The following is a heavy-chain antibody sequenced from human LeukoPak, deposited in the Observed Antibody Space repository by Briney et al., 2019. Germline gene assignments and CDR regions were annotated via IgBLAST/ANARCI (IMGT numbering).Heavy chain of an antibody. V-gene: IGHV3-43*01. CDR2: INWNDATT. Sequence: WGSLTLSCAASTFSFSAYTMHWLRQRPGRGLEWFFLINWNDATTSYIYSVRGLFTFSSANSKHSLYLQIDSLRTTATAFYSCAKSDDWQHLCDSWGPGNLVTVSS. CDR3: AKSDDWQHLCDS. J-gene: IGHJ5*02. D-gene: IGHD6-13*01. CDR1: TFSFSAYT.